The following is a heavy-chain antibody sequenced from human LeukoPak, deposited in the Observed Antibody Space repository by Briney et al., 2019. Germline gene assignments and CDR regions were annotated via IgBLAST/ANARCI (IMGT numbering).Heavy chain of an antibody. CDR2: IYFTGST. CDR1: GGSVGSGPSY. V-gene: IGHV4-61*01. Sequence: SETQSLTCTLAGGSVGSGPSYCSWIRQPPGKGLQWIGYIYFTGSTNYNPSLKSRVTISADTSKNQFSLRLNSVTATDTALYYCARRKLASDAFDMWGQGTLVSVSS. D-gene: IGHD1-1*01. J-gene: IGHJ3*02. CDR3: ARRKLASDAFDM.